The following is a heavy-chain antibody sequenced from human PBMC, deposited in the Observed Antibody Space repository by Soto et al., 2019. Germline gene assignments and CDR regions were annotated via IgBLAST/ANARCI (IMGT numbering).Heavy chain of an antibody. CDR3: AAGEASSRNLAPYYLDF. V-gene: IGHV4-59*01. J-gene: IGHJ4*02. CDR2: IHYSGTT. D-gene: IGHD6-13*01. CDR1: GGSMRNYF. Sequence: SETLSLTCTVSGGSMRNYFWTWIRQPPGKGLEWIGYIHYSGTTSFFPSYNPSLRSRVTISEDTSKNQFSLKLLSVSTADTAVYFCAAGEASSRNLAPYYLDFWGQGTLVTVSS.